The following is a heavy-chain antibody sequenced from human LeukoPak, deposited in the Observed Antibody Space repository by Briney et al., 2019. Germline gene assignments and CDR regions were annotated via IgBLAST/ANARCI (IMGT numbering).Heavy chain of an antibody. D-gene: IGHD3-10*01. CDR2: ISWNSGSI. CDR1: GFTFDDYA. V-gene: IGHV3-9*01. Sequence: GRSLRLSCAASGFTFDDYAMPWVRQAPGKGLEWVSGISWNSGSIGYADSVKGRFTISRDNAKNSLYLQMNSLRAEDAALYYCAKVGSGSYDGWGQGTLVTVSS. CDR3: AKVGSGSYDG. J-gene: IGHJ4*02.